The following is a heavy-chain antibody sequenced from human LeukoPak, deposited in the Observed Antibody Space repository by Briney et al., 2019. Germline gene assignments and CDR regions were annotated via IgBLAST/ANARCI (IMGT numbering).Heavy chain of an antibody. CDR2: ISSDGTF. D-gene: IGHD2-2*01. CDR3: AKGDAALIPDSIGNVFDY. V-gene: IGHV3-23*01. Sequence: GGSLRLSCSASGFIFSNYPMSWVRQAPGKRLDWVSSISSDGTFYYAESVKGRFTISRDNSKNTLYLQLNSLRAEDTAVYFCAKGDAALIPDSIGNVFDYWGQGTLVTVSP. CDR1: GFIFSNYP. J-gene: IGHJ4*02.